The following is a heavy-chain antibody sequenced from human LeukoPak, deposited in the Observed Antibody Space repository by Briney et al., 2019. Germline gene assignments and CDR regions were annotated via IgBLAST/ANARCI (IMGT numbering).Heavy chain of an antibody. CDR3: ARDYSSSSQYAFDI. D-gene: IGHD6-13*01. J-gene: IGHJ3*02. Sequence: SETLSLTCIVSGGSISSYYWSWIRQPPGKGLEWIGFYSGSTNYNPSLKSRVTISVDTSKNQFSLKLSSVTAADTATYYCARDYSSSSQYAFDIWGQGTMVTVSS. CDR1: GGSISSYY. CDR2: YSGST. V-gene: IGHV4-59*01.